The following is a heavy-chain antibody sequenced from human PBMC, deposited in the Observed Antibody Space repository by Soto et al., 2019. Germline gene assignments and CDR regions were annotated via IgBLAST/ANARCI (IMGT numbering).Heavy chain of an antibody. J-gene: IGHJ4*02. D-gene: IGHD5-18*01. V-gene: IGHV3-23*01. Sequence: GGSLRLSCAASGFTFSMYWMHWVRQAPGKGLEWVAVISGNGGSTYYADSVKGRFTVSRDNSKNTLYLQLDSLRAEDTAVYYCAKAPRGYSYGYYYWGQGTLVTVSS. CDR3: AKAPRGYSYGYYY. CDR1: GFTFSMYW. CDR2: ISGNGGST.